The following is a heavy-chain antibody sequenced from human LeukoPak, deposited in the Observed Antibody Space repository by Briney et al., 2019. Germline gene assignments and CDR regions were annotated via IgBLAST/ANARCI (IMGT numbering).Heavy chain of an antibody. J-gene: IGHJ4*02. CDR2: ISWNSGSI. V-gene: IGHV3-9*01. CDR1: GFTFDDYA. Sequence: PGGSLRLSCAASGFTFDDYAMPWVRQAPGKGLEWVSGISWNSGSIGYADSVKGRFTISRDNAKNSLYLQMNSLRAEDTALYYCAKGYCSSTSCLFDYWGQGTLVTVSS. D-gene: IGHD2-2*01. CDR3: AKGYCSSTSCLFDY.